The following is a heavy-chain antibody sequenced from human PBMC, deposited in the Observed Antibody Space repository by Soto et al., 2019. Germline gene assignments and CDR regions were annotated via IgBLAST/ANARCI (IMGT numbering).Heavy chain of an antibody. J-gene: IGHJ6*03. D-gene: IGHD2-2*01. V-gene: IGHV4-59*08. CDR2: IYYSGST. CDR3: ARHGPAAETYYYYYYYMDV. Sequence: SETLSLTCTVSGGSISSYYWSWIRQPPGKGLEWIGYIYYSGSTNYNPSLKSRVTISVDTSKNQFSLKLSSVTAADTAVYYCARHGPAAETYYYYYYYMDVWGKGTTVTISS. CDR1: GGSISSYY.